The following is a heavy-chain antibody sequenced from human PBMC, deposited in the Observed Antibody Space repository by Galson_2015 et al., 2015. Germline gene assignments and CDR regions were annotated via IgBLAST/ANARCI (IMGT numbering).Heavy chain of an antibody. CDR3: ALLQWGDMRFFDRRDDY. J-gene: IGHJ4*02. D-gene: IGHD3-9*01. Sequence: PALVKPTQTLTLTCTFSGFSLSSSGVGVGWIRQPPGKALEWLALIYWNDDNHYSPSLKSRLTITKDTSKNQVVLTMTNVDPVDTATYYCALLQWGDMRFFDRRDDYWGPGTLVTVSS. V-gene: IGHV2-5*01. CDR1: GFSLSSSGVG. CDR2: IYWNDDN.